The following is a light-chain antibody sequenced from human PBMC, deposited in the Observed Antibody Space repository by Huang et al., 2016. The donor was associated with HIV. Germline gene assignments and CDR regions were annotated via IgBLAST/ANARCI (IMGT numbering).Light chain of an antibody. CDR1: QSVSSSY. Sequence: EIVLTQSPGPLSCSPGERATRSCRASQSVSSSYLAWYQQKPGQAPRLLIYGASSRATGSPDRFSVSGAGTDFTLTISRLWPEDFAVYYCQQDGSSPGGFTFGPGTKVDIK. CDR2: GAS. CDR3: QQDGSSPGGFT. V-gene: IGKV3-20*01. J-gene: IGKJ3*01.